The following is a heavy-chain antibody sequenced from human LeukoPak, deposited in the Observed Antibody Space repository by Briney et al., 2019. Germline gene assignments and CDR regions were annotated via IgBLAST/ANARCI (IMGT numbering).Heavy chain of an antibody. Sequence: ASVKVSCKASGYTFTSYTMNWVRQAPGQGLEWMGWINTNTGNPTYAQGFTGRFVFSLDTSVSTAYLQISSLKAEDTAVYYCARDPPYYYGSGSYQDYWGQGTLVTVSP. V-gene: IGHV7-4-1*02. CDR3: ARDPPYYYGSGSYQDY. CDR2: INTNTGNP. D-gene: IGHD3-10*01. J-gene: IGHJ4*02. CDR1: GYTFTSYT.